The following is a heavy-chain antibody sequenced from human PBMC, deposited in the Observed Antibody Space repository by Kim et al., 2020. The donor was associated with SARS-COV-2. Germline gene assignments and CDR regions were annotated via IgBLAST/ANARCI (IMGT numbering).Heavy chain of an antibody. CDR1: GFSFSSYG. D-gene: IGHD3-22*01. CDR3: AKDGQSYFGSSGPRGRYFDS. Sequence: GGSLRLSCAASGFSFSSYGMSWVRQAPGKGLERVSEISATGGSTYYADSVKGRFTFSRDNSKNTLYLQMKSLRAEDTAMYYCAKDGQSYFGSSGPRGRYFDSWGQGTLVTVSS. V-gene: IGHV3-23*01. J-gene: IGHJ4*02. CDR2: ISATGGST.